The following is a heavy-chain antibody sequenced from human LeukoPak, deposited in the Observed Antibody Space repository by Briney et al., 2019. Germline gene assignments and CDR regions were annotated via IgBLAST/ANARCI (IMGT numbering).Heavy chain of an antibody. CDR1: GFSFSNYY. CDR3: AREAVSGSFDS. Sequence: GGSLRLSCAASGFSFSNYYMTWIRQAPGKGLEWVAYISSRGSDKYYADSVKGRFVISRDNPKNSLSLQINSLRAEDTAVYYCAREAVSGSFDSWGQGTLVTVSS. D-gene: IGHD1-26*01. J-gene: IGHJ4*02. V-gene: IGHV3-11*01. CDR2: ISSRGSDK.